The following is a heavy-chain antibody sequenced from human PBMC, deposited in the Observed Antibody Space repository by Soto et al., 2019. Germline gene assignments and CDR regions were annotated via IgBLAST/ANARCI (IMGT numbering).Heavy chain of an antibody. CDR3: AKYQRNYYYYYGMDV. Sequence: QVQLQQWGAGLLKPSETLSLTCAVYGGSFSGYYWSWIRQPPGKGLEWIGEINHSGSTNYNPSLKSRVTISVGTSKNQFSLKLSSVTAADTAVYYCAKYQRNYYYYYGMDVWGQGTTVTVSS. D-gene: IGHD2-2*01. CDR1: GGSFSGYY. CDR2: INHSGST. V-gene: IGHV4-34*01. J-gene: IGHJ6*02.